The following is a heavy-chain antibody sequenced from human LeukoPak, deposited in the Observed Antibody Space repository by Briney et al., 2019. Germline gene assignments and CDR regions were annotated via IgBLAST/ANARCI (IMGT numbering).Heavy chain of an antibody. CDR1: GFTFSSYS. V-gene: IGHV3-23*01. CDR2: ISGSGGST. D-gene: IGHD6-19*01. CDR3: AKDSTNPGIAVAGMYYFDY. J-gene: IGHJ4*02. Sequence: GGSLRLYCAASGFTFSSYSMNWVRQAPGKGLEWVSAISGSGGSTYYADSVKGRFTISRDNSKNTLYLQMNSLRAEDTAVYYCAKDSTNPGIAVAGMYYFDYWGQGTLVTVSS.